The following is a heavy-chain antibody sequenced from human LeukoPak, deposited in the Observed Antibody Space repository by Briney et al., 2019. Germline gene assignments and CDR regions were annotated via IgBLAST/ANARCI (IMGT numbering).Heavy chain of an antibody. J-gene: IGHJ4*02. CDR2: IGSSSI. D-gene: IGHD3-10*01. Sequence: GGSLRLSCAASGFSVSLYSMGWVRQAPGKGLEWISYIGSSSIYADSVKGRFTISRDSAKNSLYLQMNSLRGEDTAVYYCARDGPPVGAGDSDYWGQGTPVTVSS. CDR1: GFSVSLYS. CDR3: ARDGPPVGAGDSDY. V-gene: IGHV3-48*01.